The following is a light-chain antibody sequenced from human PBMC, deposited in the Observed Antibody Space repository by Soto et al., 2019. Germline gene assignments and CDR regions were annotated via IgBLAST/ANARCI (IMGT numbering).Light chain of an antibody. Sequence: QAVVTQEPSLTVSPGGTVTLTCGSSTGAVTSGHYPYWFQQKPGQAPRTLIYDTSNKHSWTPARFSGSLLGGKAALTLSGAQPEDEAEYYYLLSYSGARQGVFGGGTKLTVL. CDR3: LLSYSGARQGV. CDR2: DTS. CDR1: TGAVTSGHY. V-gene: IGLV7-46*01. J-gene: IGLJ2*01.